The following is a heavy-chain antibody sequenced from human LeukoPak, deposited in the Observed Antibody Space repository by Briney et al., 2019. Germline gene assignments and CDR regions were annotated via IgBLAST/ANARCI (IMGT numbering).Heavy chain of an antibody. CDR2: INPNSGGT. J-gene: IGHJ4*02. D-gene: IGHD6-6*01. V-gene: IGHV1-2*02. Sequence: ASVKVSCKASGYTFTGYYMHWVRQAPGQGLEWMGWINPNSGGTNYAQKFQGRVTMTRDTSISTAYMELGRLRSDDTAVYYCARDRVPLDSSSSLDFDYWGQGTLVAVSS. CDR3: ARDRVPLDSSSSLDFDY. CDR1: GYTFTGYY.